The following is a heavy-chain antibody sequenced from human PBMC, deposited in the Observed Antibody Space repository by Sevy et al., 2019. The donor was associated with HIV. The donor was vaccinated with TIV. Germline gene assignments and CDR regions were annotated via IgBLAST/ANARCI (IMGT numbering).Heavy chain of an antibody. J-gene: IGHJ4*02. CDR3: ARGYCSGGACYPGYSDS. CDR1: GFTVSSNY. CDR2: IYSNGNT. V-gene: IGHV3-66*01. Sequence: GGSLRLSCAASGFTVSSNYMNWVRQAPGKGLEWVSIIYSNGNTYYADSVKGRFTISRDNSKNTLSLQMNGLRAEDTAMYYCARGYCSGGACYPGYSDSWGQGTLVTVSS. D-gene: IGHD2-15*01.